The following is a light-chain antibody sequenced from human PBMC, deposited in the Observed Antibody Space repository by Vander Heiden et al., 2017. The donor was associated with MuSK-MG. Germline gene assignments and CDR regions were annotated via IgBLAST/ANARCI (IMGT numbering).Light chain of an antibody. Sequence: EIVLTQSPGTLSLSPGERATLSCRASQSVSSSYLAWYKQKPGQAPRLLIYGASSRATGIPDRFSGSGSGTDFTLTISRLEPEDFAVYYCQQDCSSPWTFGQGTKVEIK. V-gene: IGKV3-20*01. CDR3: QQDCSSPWT. J-gene: IGKJ1*01. CDR1: QSVSSSY. CDR2: GAS.